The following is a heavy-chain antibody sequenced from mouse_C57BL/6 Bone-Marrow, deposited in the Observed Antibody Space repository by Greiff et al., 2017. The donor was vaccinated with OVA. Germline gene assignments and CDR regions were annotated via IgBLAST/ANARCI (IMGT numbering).Heavy chain of an antibody. CDR1: GFTFSDYG. CDR2: ISSGSSTI. V-gene: IGHV5-17*01. D-gene: IGHD2-2*01. J-gene: IGHJ4*01. Sequence: EVKLVESGGGLVKPGGSLKLSCAASGFTFSDYGMHWVRQAPEKGLEWVAYISSGSSTIYYADTVKGRFTISRDNAKNTLFLQMTSLRSENTAMYYCARPSNGSYAMDYWGQGTTVTVSS. CDR3: ARPSNGSYAMDY.